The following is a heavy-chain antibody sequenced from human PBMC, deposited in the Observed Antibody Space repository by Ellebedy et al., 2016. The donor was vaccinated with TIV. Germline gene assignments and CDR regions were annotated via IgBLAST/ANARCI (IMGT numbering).Heavy chain of an antibody. D-gene: IGHD3-3*01. CDR2: IYMNGNT. V-gene: IGHV4-4*07. CDR1: GDPITSHH. J-gene: IGHJ6*03. Sequence: SETLSLXCSVSGDPITSHHWTWVRQPAGKGLEWFGRIYMNGNTNFHPSLKSRVTMSVDTAKNQLSLKLTSVSAADTAVYFCAHYFYYMDVWGKGTTVTVSS. CDR3: AHYFYYMDV.